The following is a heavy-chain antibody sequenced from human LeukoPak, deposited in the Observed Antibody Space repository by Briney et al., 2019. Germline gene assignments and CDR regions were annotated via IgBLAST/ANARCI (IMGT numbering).Heavy chain of an antibody. J-gene: IGHJ6*02. Sequence: SSETLSLTCTVSGGSIRSSYYYWGWIRQPPGKGLEWIGSIYDSGSTYYNPSLKSRVTISVDTSKNQFSLKLNSVTAADTAVYYCARDRPGYLGYYYYGMDVWGQGTTVTVSS. D-gene: IGHD5-18*01. CDR3: ARDRPGYLGYYYYGMDV. CDR2: IYDSGST. CDR1: GGSIRSSYYY. V-gene: IGHV4-39*02.